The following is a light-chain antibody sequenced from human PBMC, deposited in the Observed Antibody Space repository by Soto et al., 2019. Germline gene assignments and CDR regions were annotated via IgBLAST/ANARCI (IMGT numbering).Light chain of an antibody. CDR1: SGHSSYA. CDR3: QTWGTGPHVV. Sequence: QPVLTQSPSASASLGASVKLTCTLSSGHSSYAIAWHQQQPEKGPRYLMKLNSDGSHSKGDGIPDRFSGSSSGAERYLPISSPQSEDEADYYCQTWGTGPHVVFGGGTKLTVL. CDR2: LNSDGSH. J-gene: IGLJ2*01. V-gene: IGLV4-69*01.